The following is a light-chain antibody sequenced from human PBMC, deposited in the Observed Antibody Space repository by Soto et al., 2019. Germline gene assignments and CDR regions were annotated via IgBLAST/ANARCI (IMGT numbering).Light chain of an antibody. Sequence: EFVVTQSPGTLSLSPGDRATLSCRASQTVRNNYLAWYQQKPGQAPRLLIYAASSRDSGIPARFSGGGSGTDFTLTISRLEPEDFAVYYCQQISSTPITFGRGTQLEIK. V-gene: IGKV3-20*01. J-gene: IGKJ5*01. CDR3: QQISSTPIT. CDR1: QTVRNNY. CDR2: AAS.